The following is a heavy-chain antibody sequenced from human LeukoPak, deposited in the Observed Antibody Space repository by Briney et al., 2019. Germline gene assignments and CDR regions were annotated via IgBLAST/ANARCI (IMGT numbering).Heavy chain of an antibody. CDR3: ARDHYGSGSYFRPGTNYYYYYGMDV. D-gene: IGHD3-10*01. CDR1: GYTFTSYD. J-gene: IGHJ6*02. Sequence: ASVKVSCKASGYTFTSYDINWVRQATGQGLEWMGWINPNSGGTNYAQKFQGWVTMTRDTSISTAYMELSRLRSDDTAVYYCARDHYGSGSYFRPGTNYYYYYGMDVWGQGTTVTVSS. CDR2: INPNSGGT. V-gene: IGHV1-2*04.